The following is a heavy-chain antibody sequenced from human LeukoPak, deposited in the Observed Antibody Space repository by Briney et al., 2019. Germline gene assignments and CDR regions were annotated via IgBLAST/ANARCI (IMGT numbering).Heavy chain of an antibody. CDR1: GGSISSYY. V-gene: IGHV4-39*07. J-gene: IGHJ4*02. D-gene: IGHD6-13*01. Sequence: PSETLSLTCTVSGGSISSYYWGWIRQPPGKGLEWIGSIYYSGSTYYNPSLKSRVTISVDTSKNQFSLKLSSVTAADTAVYYCAREPYSSSWYFDYWGQGTLVTVSS. CDR2: IYYSGST. CDR3: AREPYSSSWYFDY.